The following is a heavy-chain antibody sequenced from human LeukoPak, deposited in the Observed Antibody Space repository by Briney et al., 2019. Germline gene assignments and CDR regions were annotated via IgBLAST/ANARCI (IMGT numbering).Heavy chain of an antibody. J-gene: IGHJ6*02. CDR2: INPSGGST. Sequence: ASVKVSCKASGYTFTSYYMHWVRQAPGQGLEWMGIINPSGGSTSYAKKFQGRVTMTRDTSTSTVYMELSSLRSEDTAVYYCARDRPYCGGDCYQDYYYYYGMDVWGQGTTVTVSS. V-gene: IGHV1-46*01. D-gene: IGHD2-21*02. CDR1: GYTFTSYY. CDR3: ARDRPYCGGDCYQDYYYYYGMDV.